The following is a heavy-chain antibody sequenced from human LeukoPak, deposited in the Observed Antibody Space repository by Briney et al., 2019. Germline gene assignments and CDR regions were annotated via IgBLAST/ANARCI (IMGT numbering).Heavy chain of an antibody. Sequence: PGGSLRLSCAASGFTFSSYSMNWVRQAPGKGLEWVSSISSSNSYIYYADSVKGRFTISRDNAKNSLYLQMNSLRAEDTAVYYCARDRSSGYSPTFDYWGQGTLVTVSS. CDR1: GFTFSSYS. CDR2: ISSSNSYI. D-gene: IGHD3-22*01. J-gene: IGHJ4*02. CDR3: ARDRSSGYSPTFDY. V-gene: IGHV3-21*01.